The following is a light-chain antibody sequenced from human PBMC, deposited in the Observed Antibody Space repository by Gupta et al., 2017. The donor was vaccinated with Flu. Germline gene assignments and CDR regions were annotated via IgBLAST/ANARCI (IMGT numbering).Light chain of an antibody. CDR1: SSDVGGYNY. Sequence: QSALTQPASVSGSPGQSITISCTGTSSDVGGYNYVSWYQQHTGKAPKLMIYEVSSGPAGVSNRFSGSKSGNTASLTISGLQAEDEADYYCSSYTSSSTPYVFGTGTKVTVL. V-gene: IGLV2-14*01. CDR2: EVS. J-gene: IGLJ1*01. CDR3: SSYTSSSTPYV.